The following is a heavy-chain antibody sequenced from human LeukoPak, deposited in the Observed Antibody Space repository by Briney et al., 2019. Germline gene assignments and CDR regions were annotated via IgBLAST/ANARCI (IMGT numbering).Heavy chain of an antibody. D-gene: IGHD4-11*01. CDR3: AKSPSQTTVTTVYRY. Sequence: GRSLRLSCAASGFTFSSYGMHWVRQAPGKGLEWVAVISYDGSNKYYADSVKGRFTISGDNSKNTLYLQMNSLRAEDTAVYYCAKSPSQTTVTTVYRYWGQGTLVTVSS. CDR1: GFTFSSYG. J-gene: IGHJ4*02. V-gene: IGHV3-30*18. CDR2: ISYDGSNK.